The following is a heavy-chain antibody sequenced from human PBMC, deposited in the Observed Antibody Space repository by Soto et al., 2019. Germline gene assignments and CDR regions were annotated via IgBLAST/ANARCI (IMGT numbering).Heavy chain of an antibody. CDR3: ARGYYSGYDSGFDY. CDR1: GYTFTSYG. Sequence: ASVKVSCKASGYTFTSYGISWVRQAPGQGLEWMGWINPNSGGTNYAQKFQGWVTMTRDTSISTAYMELSRLRSDDTAVYYCARGYYSGYDSGFDYWGQGTLVTVSS. D-gene: IGHD5-12*01. J-gene: IGHJ4*02. V-gene: IGHV1-2*04. CDR2: INPNSGGT.